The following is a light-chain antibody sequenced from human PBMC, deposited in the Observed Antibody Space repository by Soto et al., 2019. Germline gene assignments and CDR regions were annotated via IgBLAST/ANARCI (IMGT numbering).Light chain of an antibody. CDR1: QSVSSS. CDR3: QQYASSPLLT. Sequence: EIVLTQSPATLSLSPGERATLSCRASQSVSSSLAWYQQKPGQAPRLLISGASTRAAGISDRFRGSGSGTEFTLTISSLRSEDSAIYYCQQYASSPLLTFGGGTKVDIK. CDR2: GAS. J-gene: IGKJ4*01. V-gene: IGKV3-15*01.